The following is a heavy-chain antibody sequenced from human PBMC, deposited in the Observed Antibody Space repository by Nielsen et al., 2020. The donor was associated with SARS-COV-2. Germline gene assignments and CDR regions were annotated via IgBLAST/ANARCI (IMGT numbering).Heavy chain of an antibody. V-gene: IGHV4-61*02. J-gene: IGHJ4*02. CDR1: GGSISSSCYY. D-gene: IGHD2-21*01. CDR2: TYTSGST. Sequence: SETLSLTCTVSGGSISSSCYYWSWPRQPAGKGLEWFGRTYTSGSTNYNTSLKSRVTISVDTSKNQLSLKLSSVTAADTAVDYCARDPLGWHYYFDYWGQGTLVTVSS. CDR3: ARDPLGWHYYFDY.